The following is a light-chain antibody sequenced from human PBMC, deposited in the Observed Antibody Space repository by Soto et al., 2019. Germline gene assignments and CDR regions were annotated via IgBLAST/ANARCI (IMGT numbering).Light chain of an antibody. CDR2: GAS. V-gene: IGKV3-20*01. CDR3: LQYGSSRGT. Sequence: IGLRMSPGTLSLSTRERATLSCRASQSVSNNYLAWYQQKPGQAPRLLIYGASNRATGIPDRFSGSGSGTDFTLTISRLEPDDFAVYYCLQYGSSRGTFGQGTKV. CDR1: QSVSNNY. J-gene: IGKJ1*01.